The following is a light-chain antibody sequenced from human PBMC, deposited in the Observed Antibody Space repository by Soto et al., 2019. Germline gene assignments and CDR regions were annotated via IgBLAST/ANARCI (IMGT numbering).Light chain of an antibody. CDR3: QQGHNWPLT. V-gene: IGKV3-15*01. CDR2: AAS. Sequence: EIVRTQSPATLSVSPGERATLSCRASQSISTELAWYQQKPGQPPRLLIYAASTRATGVPARFTGSGSSSEFTLTISGLQSEDFAVYYCQQGHNWPLTFGQGTRLEI. CDR1: QSISTE. J-gene: IGKJ2*01.